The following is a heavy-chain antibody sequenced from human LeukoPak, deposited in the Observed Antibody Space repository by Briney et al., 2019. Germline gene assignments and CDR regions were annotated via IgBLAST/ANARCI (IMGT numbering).Heavy chain of an antibody. D-gene: IGHD6-13*01. Sequence: PSETLSLTCTVSGGSISSSYWSWIRQPPGKELEWIGYIYYSGTTNYNPSLKSRVTISVDTSKNQFSLKLSSVTAADTAVYYCARGVYIAAAQYGYWGQGTLVTVSS. J-gene: IGHJ4*02. CDR1: GGSISSSY. CDR2: IYYSGTT. V-gene: IGHV4-59*01. CDR3: ARGVYIAAAQYGY.